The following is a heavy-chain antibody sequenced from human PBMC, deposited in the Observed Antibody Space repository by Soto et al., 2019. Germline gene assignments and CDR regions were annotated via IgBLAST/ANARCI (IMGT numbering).Heavy chain of an antibody. CDR1: GFTFSSYA. CDR3: AKFYCISIMCQVPAAKSNGGFEI. Sequence: EPQLLESGGGLGHPGGSLRLSCAASGFTFSSYAMSWVRQAPGKGLEWVAAISGSSVSTYYADSVGGRLTISRDNYKKTVDLQMNSMRAEDTAVYYCAKFYCISIMCQVPAAKSNGGFEIWGQGTLVTVS. D-gene: IGHD2-2*01. V-gene: IGHV3-23*01. J-gene: IGHJ3*02. CDR2: ISGSSVST.